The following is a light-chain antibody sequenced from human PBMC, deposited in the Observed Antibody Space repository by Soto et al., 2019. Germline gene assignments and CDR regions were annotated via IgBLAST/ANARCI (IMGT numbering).Light chain of an antibody. CDR2: AAS. Sequence: IQLTQSPSSLSASVGVRVTISCRARQGIDNFLAWYQQKPGKAPKLLIYAASTLQGGVPSRFSGSGSGTDFTLTISSLQPEDFATYYCQQLNSFPIPFGPGTKVDIK. CDR1: QGIDNF. V-gene: IGKV1-9*01. J-gene: IGKJ3*01. CDR3: QQLNSFPIP.